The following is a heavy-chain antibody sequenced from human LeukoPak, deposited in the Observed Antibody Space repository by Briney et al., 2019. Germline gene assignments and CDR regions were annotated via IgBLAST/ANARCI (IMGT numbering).Heavy chain of an antibody. CDR1: GYIFSDYD. D-gene: IGHD1-20*01. CDR3: AKDNFPYGSFDF. V-gene: IGHV1-2*02. Sequence: ASVKVSCKTSGYIFSDYDLHWVRQASGQGPEWLGWIKPGNGVTKYAQKFQGRVTITSDTSITTAYMELSSLKSDDTGVYFCAKDNFPYGSFDFWGQGALVTVSS. J-gene: IGHJ4*02. CDR2: IKPGNGVT.